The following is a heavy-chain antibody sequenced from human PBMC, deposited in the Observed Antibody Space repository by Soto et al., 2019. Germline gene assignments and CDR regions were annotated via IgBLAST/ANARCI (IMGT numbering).Heavy chain of an antibody. D-gene: IGHD7-27*01. Sequence: GESLKISCKGSGYDFSKHWITWVRQVPGKGLEWMGRIHPSDSLTNDSPSFQGHVTISADKSTSTASLQRNSLKASDTAIYYCARLGTISPLDYWVQGTLVTVSS. CDR3: ARLGTISPLDY. CDR1: GYDFSKHW. V-gene: IGHV5-10-1*01. J-gene: IGHJ4*02. CDR2: IHPSDSLT.